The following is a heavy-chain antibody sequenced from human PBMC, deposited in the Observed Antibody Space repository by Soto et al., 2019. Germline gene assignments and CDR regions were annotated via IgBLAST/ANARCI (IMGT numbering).Heavy chain of an antibody. J-gene: IGHJ3*01. CDR3: TTDGSFGGVVVAFHL. CDR2: IKSRAAGGAI. CDR1: GFSFRDAW. D-gene: IGHD3-10*01. Sequence: EVQMVESGGGLVKPGGSLRLSCAVSGFSFRDAWMNWVRQAPGKGLEWVGRIKSRAAGGAIDYAAPVKGRFTISRDDSEDTLYLQINSLKTEDTAMYYCTTDGSFGGVVVAFHLWGQGTMLGVSS. V-gene: IGHV3-15*07.